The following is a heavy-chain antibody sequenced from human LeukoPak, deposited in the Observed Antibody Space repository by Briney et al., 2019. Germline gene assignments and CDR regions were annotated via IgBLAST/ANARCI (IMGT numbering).Heavy chain of an antibody. J-gene: IGHJ4*02. CDR1: GFTFSSYS. CDR3: ARDIRFRFDY. CDR2: ISSSSSYI. Sequence: GGSLRLSCAASGFTFSSYSMNWVRQAPGKGLEWVSSISSSSSYIYYADSVKGRFTISRDTAKNSLYLQMDSLRAEDTAVYYCARDIRFRFDYWGQGTLVTVSS. V-gene: IGHV3-21*04.